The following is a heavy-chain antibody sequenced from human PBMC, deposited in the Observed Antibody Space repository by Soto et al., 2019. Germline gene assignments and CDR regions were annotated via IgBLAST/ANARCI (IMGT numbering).Heavy chain of an antibody. CDR1: GFSFDDYT. CDR3: AKGRGTIVVTDAYDI. Sequence: GGSLRLSCGGSGFSFDDYTMHWVRQAPGKGPEWVASLSWNSGFSGYADSVKGRFTISRDNAQSSVHLQMNNLRTEDTALYYCAKGRGTIVVTDAYDIWGQGTMVTVSS. CDR2: LSWNSGFS. V-gene: IGHV3-9*01. J-gene: IGHJ3*02. D-gene: IGHD3-22*01.